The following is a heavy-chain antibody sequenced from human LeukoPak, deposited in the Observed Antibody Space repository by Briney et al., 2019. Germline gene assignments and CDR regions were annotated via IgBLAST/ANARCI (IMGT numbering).Heavy chain of an antibody. Sequence: GGSLRLSCVGSGFSFDNNAMTWVRQAPGKGLEWVSSITASAGTTDYAASVKGRFAISRDNSKNTLYLQMNSLRADDTAVYYCARSAGAWYGYDYWGQGNLVIVS. J-gene: IGHJ4*02. CDR2: ITASAGTT. CDR3: ARSAGAWYGYDY. D-gene: IGHD5-18*01. CDR1: GFSFDNNA. V-gene: IGHV3-23*01.